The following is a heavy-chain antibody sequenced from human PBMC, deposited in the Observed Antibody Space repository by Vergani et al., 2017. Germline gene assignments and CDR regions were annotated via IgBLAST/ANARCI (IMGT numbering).Heavy chain of an antibody. CDR2: FSKGGTT. CDR3: ARSSCGGDCYEFDY. V-gene: IGHV4-39*01. J-gene: IGHJ4*02. Sequence: LQLQESGPGLMKPSETLSLTCTVSGGSVDNRDYYWGWIRRPPGKGLEWIGSFSKGGTTSLHPSVKSRFAISSDTAKNRFSLKLTSVSAADTAVYYCARSSCGGDCYEFDYWGQGILVTVSS. CDR1: GGSVDNRDYY. D-gene: IGHD2-21*02.